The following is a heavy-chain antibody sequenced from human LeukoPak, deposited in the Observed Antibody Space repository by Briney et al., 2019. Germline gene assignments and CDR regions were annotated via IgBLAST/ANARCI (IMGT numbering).Heavy chain of an antibody. CDR1: GGSISSYY. V-gene: IGHV4-59*01. CDR3: ASSYGDYSSGFDY. J-gene: IGHJ4*02. CDR2: IYYSGST. D-gene: IGHD4-17*01. Sequence: ASETLSLTCTVSGGSISSYYWSWIRQPPGKGLEWIEYIYYSGSTNYNPSLKSRVTISVDTSKNQFSLKLSSVTAADTAVYYCASSYGDYSSGFDYWGQGTLVTVSS.